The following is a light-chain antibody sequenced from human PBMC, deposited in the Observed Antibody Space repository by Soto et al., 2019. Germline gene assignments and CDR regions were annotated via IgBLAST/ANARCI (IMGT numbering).Light chain of an antibody. J-gene: IGLJ2*01. Sequence: QSALTLPASVSGSPGQSITISCTGTSSDVGSYKFVSWYQQHPGKAPKLMIYEGSKRPSGVSNRFSGSKSGNTASLTISGLQAEDEADYYCCSYAGSSTVVFGGGTQLTVL. CDR1: SSDVGSYKF. CDR3: CSYAGSSTVV. V-gene: IGLV2-23*01. CDR2: EGS.